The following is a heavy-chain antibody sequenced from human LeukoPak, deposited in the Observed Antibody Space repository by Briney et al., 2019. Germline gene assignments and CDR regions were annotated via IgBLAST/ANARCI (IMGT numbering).Heavy chain of an antibody. V-gene: IGHV4-4*02. J-gene: IGHJ4*02. CDR3: AAPGSVYSSGSFDY. CDR2: IYHSGST. Sequence: SETLSLTCPVSGGSISSSNWWSWVRPPPGKGLEWIGEIYHSGSTNYNPSLKSRVTISVDKSKNQFSLKLSSVTAADTAVYYCAAPGSVYSSGSFDYWGQGTLVTVSS. D-gene: IGHD6-19*01. CDR1: GGSISSSNW.